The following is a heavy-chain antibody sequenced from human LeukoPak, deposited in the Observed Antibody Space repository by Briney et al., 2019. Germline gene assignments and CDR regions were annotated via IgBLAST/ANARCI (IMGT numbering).Heavy chain of an antibody. Sequence: SETLSLTCTVSGGSISSYYWSWIRQSPGKGLEWIGRIYTSGSTDYNPSLKSRVTISVDTSKNQFSLKLSSVTAADTAVYYCARSSSSGWGFRFDPWGQGTLVTVSS. CDR2: IYTSGST. J-gene: IGHJ5*02. CDR1: GGSISSYY. CDR3: ARSSSSGWGFRFDP. D-gene: IGHD6-19*01. V-gene: IGHV4-4*07.